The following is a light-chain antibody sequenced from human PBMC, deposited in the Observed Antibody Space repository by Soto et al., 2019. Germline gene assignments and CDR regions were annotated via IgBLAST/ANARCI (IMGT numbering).Light chain of an antibody. V-gene: IGKV3-15*01. CDR3: HQYGGSVPWT. Sequence: EIVRTHAAASLSVAPGERATLTYKASQSVSSNLAWYQQKPGQAPRLLIYGASTRATGIPDRFTGSGSGTDFTLTTTSLEPEDFAVYYCHQYGGSVPWTFGQGTKVDIK. CDR1: QSVSSN. J-gene: IGKJ1*01. CDR2: GAS.